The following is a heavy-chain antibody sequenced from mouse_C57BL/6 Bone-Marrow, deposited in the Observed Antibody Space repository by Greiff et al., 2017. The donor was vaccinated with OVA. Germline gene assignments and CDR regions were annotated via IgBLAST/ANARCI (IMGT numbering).Heavy chain of an antibody. J-gene: IGHJ1*03. D-gene: IGHD2-4*01. V-gene: IGHV1-64*01. CDR1: GYTFTSYW. Sequence: QVQLQQPGAELVKPGASVKLSCKASGYTFTSYWMHWVKQRPGQGLEWIGMIHPNSGSTNYNEKFKGKATLTADKSSSTAYMQLSSLTSEDSAVYFCARWGDYDWYFDVWGTGTTVTVSS. CDR2: IHPNSGST. CDR3: ARWGDYDWYFDV.